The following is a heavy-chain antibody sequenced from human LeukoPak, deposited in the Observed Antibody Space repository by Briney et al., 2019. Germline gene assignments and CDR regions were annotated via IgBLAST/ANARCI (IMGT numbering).Heavy chain of an antibody. J-gene: IGHJ4*02. V-gene: IGHV3-23*01. D-gene: IGHD5-24*01. CDR3: AKAAERSGYNYVGIGY. Sequence: GSLRLSCAASGFTFSSYAMSWVRQAPGKGLEWVSAISGSGGSTYYADSVKGRFTISRDNSKNTLYLQMNSLRAEDTAVYYCAKAAERSGYNYVGIGYWGQGTLVTVSS. CDR1: GFTFSSYA. CDR2: ISGSGGST.